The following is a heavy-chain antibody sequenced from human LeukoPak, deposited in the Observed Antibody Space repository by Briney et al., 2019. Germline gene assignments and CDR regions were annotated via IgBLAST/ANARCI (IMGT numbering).Heavy chain of an antibody. CDR1: GYTFTGYY. J-gene: IGHJ4*02. D-gene: IGHD3-22*01. CDR2: INPNSGGT. V-gene: IGHV1-2*02. Sequence: GASVKVSCKASGYTFTGYYMHWVRQAPGQGLEWRGWINPNSGGTNYAQKFQGRVTMTRDTSISTAYMELSRLRSDDTAVYYCARAVSYYDSSGRPWGQGTLVTVSS. CDR3: ARAVSYYDSSGRP.